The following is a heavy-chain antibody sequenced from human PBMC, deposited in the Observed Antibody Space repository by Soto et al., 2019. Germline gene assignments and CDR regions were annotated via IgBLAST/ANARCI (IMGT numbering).Heavy chain of an antibody. Sequence: QVQLVQSGAEVKKPGSSVKVSCKASGGTFSSYAISWVRQAPGQGLEWMGGIIPIFGTANYAQKFQGRVKVTAEESTSTAYMELSSLRSEDTAVYYCARREEWSDYYYYGMDVWGQGNKVTLSS. CDR1: GGTFSSYA. CDR2: IIPIFGTA. CDR3: ARREEWSDYYYYGMDV. D-gene: IGHD3-3*01. J-gene: IGHJ6*02. V-gene: IGHV1-69*01.